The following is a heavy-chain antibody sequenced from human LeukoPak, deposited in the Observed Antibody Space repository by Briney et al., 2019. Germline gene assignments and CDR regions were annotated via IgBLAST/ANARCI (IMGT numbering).Heavy chain of an antibody. CDR3: AKEAQGCSITSCYFDS. J-gene: IGHJ4*02. Sequence: GGSLRLSCAASGFTFSSYGMHWVRQAPGKGLEWVAFIRYDGSNKYYADSVKGRFTISRDNSKNTLYLQMNSLRAEDTAVYYCAKEAQGCSITSCYFDSWGQGNLVTVSS. V-gene: IGHV3-30*02. CDR2: IRYDGSNK. D-gene: IGHD2-2*01. CDR1: GFTFSSYG.